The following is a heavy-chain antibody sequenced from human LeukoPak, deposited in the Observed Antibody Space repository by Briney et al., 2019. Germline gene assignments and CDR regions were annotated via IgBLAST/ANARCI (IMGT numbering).Heavy chain of an antibody. V-gene: IGHV1-69*04. CDR3: ARDGYTSGSYYFDY. J-gene: IGHJ4*02. Sequence: SAKVSCKASGGTFSSYAISWVRQAPGQGLEWMGRIIPILGIANYAQKFQGRVTITADKSTSTAYMELSSLRSEDTAVYYCARDGYTSGSYYFDYWGQGTLVTVSS. CDR1: GGTFSSYA. D-gene: IGHD6-19*01. CDR2: IIPILGIA.